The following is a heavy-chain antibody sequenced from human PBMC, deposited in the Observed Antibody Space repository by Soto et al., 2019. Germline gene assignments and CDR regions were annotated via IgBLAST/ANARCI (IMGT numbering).Heavy chain of an antibody. CDR2: IIPIFGTA. V-gene: IGHV1-69*13. CDR3: ASTFRNFGVVIPPPYFDY. D-gene: IGHD3-3*01. Sequence: ASVKVSCKASGGTFSSYAISWVRQAPGQGLEWMGGIIPIFGTANYAQKFQGRVTMTADESTSTAYMELSSLRSEDTAVYYCASTFRNFGVVIPPPYFDYWGQGTLVTVSS. CDR1: GGTFSSYA. J-gene: IGHJ4*02.